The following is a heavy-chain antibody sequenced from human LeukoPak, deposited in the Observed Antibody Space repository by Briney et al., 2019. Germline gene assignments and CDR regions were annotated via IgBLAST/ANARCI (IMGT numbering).Heavy chain of an antibody. CDR2: INHSGST. D-gene: IGHD3-3*01. CDR3: ARARAPLLRFLEWLSD. J-gene: IGHJ4*02. CDR1: GGSFSGYY. Sequence: PSETLSLTCAVYGGSFSGYYWSWIRQPPGKGLEWIGEINHSGSTNYNPSLKSRVTISVDTSKNQFSLKLSSVTAADTAVYYCARARAPLLRFLEWLSDWGQGTLVTVSS. V-gene: IGHV4-34*01.